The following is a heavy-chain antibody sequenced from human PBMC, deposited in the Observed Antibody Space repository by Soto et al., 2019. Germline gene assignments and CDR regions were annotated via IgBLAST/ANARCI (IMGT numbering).Heavy chain of an antibody. CDR1: GFSFSDSA. D-gene: IGHD3-3*01. J-gene: IGHJ4*02. Sequence: GGSLRLSCAASGFSFSDSAMSWVREAPGKGLEWVSGISGGGESTHYADSVKGRFTISRDNSRKTLDLQMNSLRSEDTAVYFCAKNCWTGYPPGGYWGRGVLVTVSS. CDR2: ISGGGEST. V-gene: IGHV3-23*01. CDR3: AKNCWTGYPPGGY.